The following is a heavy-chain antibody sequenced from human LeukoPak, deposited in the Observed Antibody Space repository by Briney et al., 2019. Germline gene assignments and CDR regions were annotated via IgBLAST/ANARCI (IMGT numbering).Heavy chain of an antibody. J-gene: IGHJ5*02. D-gene: IGHD3-22*01. CDR2: MYYSGST. CDR1: GGSISSGDYY. Sequence: SETLSLTCTVSGGSISSGDYYWSWIRQPPGKGLEWIAYMYYSGSTYYNPSLKSRVAMSADTSKNQLSLKLSSVTAAVTAVYYCARPYYYDSRIDPWGQGILVTVSS. CDR3: ARPYYYDSRIDP. V-gene: IGHV4-30-4*01.